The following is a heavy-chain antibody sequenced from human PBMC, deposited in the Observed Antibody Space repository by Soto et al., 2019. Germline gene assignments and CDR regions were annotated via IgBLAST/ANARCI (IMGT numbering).Heavy chain of an antibody. CDR1: GGTFSSYA. D-gene: IGHD6-19*01. Sequence: GASVKFSCKGSGGTFSSYAISWVRQDPGQGLEWMGGIIPIFGTANYAQKFQGRVTITADESTSTAYMELSSLRSEDTAVYYCARQKYSSGWLDYYYYGMDVWGQGTTVTVSS. V-gene: IGHV1-69*13. J-gene: IGHJ6*02. CDR2: IIPIFGTA. CDR3: ARQKYSSGWLDYYYYGMDV.